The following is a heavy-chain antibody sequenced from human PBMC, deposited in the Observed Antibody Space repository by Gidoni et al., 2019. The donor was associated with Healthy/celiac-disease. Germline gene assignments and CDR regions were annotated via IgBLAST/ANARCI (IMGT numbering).Heavy chain of an antibody. Sequence: EVQLLESGGGLVQPGGYLRLPCAASGFSCSSYSMSWVRQAPGKGLEWVSAISGSGGSTYNADSVKGRFTISRDNSKNTLYLQMNSLRAEDTAVYYCAKDGEYSYGSAAAGFDYWGQGTLVTVSS. D-gene: IGHD5-18*01. CDR1: GFSCSSYS. J-gene: IGHJ4*02. CDR2: ISGSGGST. V-gene: IGHV3-23*01. CDR3: AKDGEYSYGSAAAGFDY.